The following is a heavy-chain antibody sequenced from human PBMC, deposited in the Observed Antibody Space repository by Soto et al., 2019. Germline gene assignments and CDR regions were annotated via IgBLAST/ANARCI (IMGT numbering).Heavy chain of an antibody. V-gene: IGHV4-59*01. CDR1: GGSITSSY. CDR3: ARGEDAFFYYGLDV. Sequence: KTSETLSLTCTVSGGSITSSYWSWIRRPPGKGLEWIAYIYDTGISGYTPSTSYNPSLKSRVTMSVDTSKSQFSLKLTSVTAADTAVYYCARGEDAFFYYGLDVGGQGITVTVSS. CDR2: IYDTGISGYTPST. J-gene: IGHJ6*02.